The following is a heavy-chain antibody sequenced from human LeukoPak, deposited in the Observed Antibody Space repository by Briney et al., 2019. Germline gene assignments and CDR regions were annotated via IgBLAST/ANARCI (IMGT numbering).Heavy chain of an antibody. CDR3: ARGGASRHWYGS. D-gene: IGHD4/OR15-4a*01. Sequence: SETLFFSCSVSGASVTSHSWSWSRQPPGKQLESIGMIYNSVTTNYRPSLKSRVTISVDASKNQLSLKLSSVTAADTAVYYCARGGASRHWYGSWGKGTLVTVSS. CDR1: GASVTSHS. CDR2: IYNSVTT. J-gene: IGHJ5*01. V-gene: IGHV4-59*02.